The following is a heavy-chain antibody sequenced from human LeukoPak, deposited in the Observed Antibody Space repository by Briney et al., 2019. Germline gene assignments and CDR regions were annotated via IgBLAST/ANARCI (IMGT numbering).Heavy chain of an antibody. D-gene: IGHD6-19*01. J-gene: IGHJ4*02. Sequence: SETLSLTCTVSGGSISSYYWSWIRQPPGKGLEWIGYIYYSGSTNYNPSLKSRVTISVDTSKNQFSLKLSSVTAADTVVYYCARASSIAVAPLDYWGQGTLVTVSS. CDR2: IYYSGST. CDR3: ARASSIAVAPLDY. V-gene: IGHV4-59*01. CDR1: GGSISSYY.